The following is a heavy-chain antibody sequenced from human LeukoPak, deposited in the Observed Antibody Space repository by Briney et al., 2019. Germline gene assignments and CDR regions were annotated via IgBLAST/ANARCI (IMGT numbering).Heavy chain of an antibody. J-gene: IGHJ4*02. Sequence: GGSLRLSCAASGFTFSSYVMSWVRQAPGKGLEWVSAISGSGGSTYYTDSVEGRFTISRDNSKNTLYLQMNSLRVEDTAVYYCAKVRFGELNYFDYWGQGTLVTVSS. CDR2: ISGSGGST. D-gene: IGHD3-10*01. CDR3: AKVRFGELNYFDY. CDR1: GFTFSSYV. V-gene: IGHV3-23*01.